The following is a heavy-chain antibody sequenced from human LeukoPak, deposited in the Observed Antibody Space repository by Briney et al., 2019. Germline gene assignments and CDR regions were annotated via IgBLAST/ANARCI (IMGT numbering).Heavy chain of an antibody. CDR3: ARSYCGGDCYSHDAFDI. J-gene: IGHJ3*02. CDR2: IYPGDSDT. D-gene: IGHD2-21*02. CDR1: GYSFTSYW. V-gene: IGHV5-51*01. Sequence: GESLKISRKGSGYSFTSYWIGWVRQMPGKGLEWMGIIYPGDSDTRYSPSFQGQVTISADKSISTAYLQWSSLKASDTAMYYCARSYCGGDCYSHDAFDIWGQGTMVTVSS.